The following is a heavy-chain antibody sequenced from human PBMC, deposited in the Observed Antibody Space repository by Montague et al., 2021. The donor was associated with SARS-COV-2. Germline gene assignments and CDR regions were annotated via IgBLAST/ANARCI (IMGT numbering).Heavy chain of an antibody. Sequence: SLRLSCAASGFTLSYYEMNWVRQAPGKGLEWASYISGSAGTIYYADSVKGRLTISRDNAKNSLYLQMNSLRAEDTAVYYCARAKNDYTWNDWYFYGMDVWGQGTTVTVSS. J-gene: IGHJ6*02. V-gene: IGHV3-48*03. CDR2: ISGSAGTI. D-gene: IGHD1-1*01. CDR1: GFTLSYYE. CDR3: ARAKNDYTWNDWYFYGMDV.